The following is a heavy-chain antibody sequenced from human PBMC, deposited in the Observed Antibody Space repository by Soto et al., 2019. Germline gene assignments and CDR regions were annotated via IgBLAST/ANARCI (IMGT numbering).Heavy chain of an antibody. CDR1: GGSISGYS. Sequence: SETLSLTCAVSGGSISGYSCTWIRQPPGKGLEWIGYVYYTGNTNYNASLKSRVTISMEASKTQFSLRLTSVTAADTAVYYCARGYSYGKYDSWGQGSMVTV. J-gene: IGHJ4*02. CDR3: ARGYSYGKYDS. V-gene: IGHV4-59*01. CDR2: VYYTGNT. D-gene: IGHD5-18*01.